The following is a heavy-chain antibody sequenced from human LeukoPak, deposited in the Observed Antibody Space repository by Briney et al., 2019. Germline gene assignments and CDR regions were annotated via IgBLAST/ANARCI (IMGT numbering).Heavy chain of an antibody. CDR1: GFIFRSYA. D-gene: IGHD3-22*01. CDR3: AIAAVVIPDY. V-gene: IGHV3-23*01. J-gene: IGHJ4*02. Sequence: GASLRLSCAASGFIFRSYAMRWVRQAPGKGLEWGSGLSGSGASTYYADSVKGRLTISRDNSKNTLYLQMKTLRAEDTAVYYCAIAAVVIPDYWGQGTLVTVPS. CDR2: LSGSGAST.